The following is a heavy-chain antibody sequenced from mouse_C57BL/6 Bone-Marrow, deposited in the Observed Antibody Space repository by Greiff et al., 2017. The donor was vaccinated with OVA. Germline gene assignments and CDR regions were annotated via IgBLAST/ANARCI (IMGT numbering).Heavy chain of an antibody. CDR3: ASAVFAY. Sequence: VQLQQPGAELVKPGASVKLSCKASGYTFTSYWMQWVKQRPGQGLERIGEIDPSDSYTNYNQKFKGKATLTVDTSSSTAYMQLNSLTSEDSAVYYCASAVFAYWGQGTLVTVSA. CDR2: IDPSDSYT. J-gene: IGHJ3*01. CDR1: GYTFTSYW. V-gene: IGHV1-50*01.